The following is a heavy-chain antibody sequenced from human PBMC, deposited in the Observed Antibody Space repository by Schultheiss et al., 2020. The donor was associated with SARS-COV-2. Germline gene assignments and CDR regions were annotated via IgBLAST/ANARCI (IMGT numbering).Heavy chain of an antibody. Sequence: SETLSLTCTVSGGSVSSGSYYWSWIRQPPGKGLEWIGRIYTSGSTNYNPSLKSRVTMSVDTSKNQFSLKLSSVTAADTAVYYCAREGWQQLVDYWGQGTLVTVSS. V-gene: IGHV4-61*01. D-gene: IGHD6-13*01. CDR3: AREGWQQLVDY. CDR1: GGSVSSGSYY. CDR2: IYTSGST. J-gene: IGHJ4*02.